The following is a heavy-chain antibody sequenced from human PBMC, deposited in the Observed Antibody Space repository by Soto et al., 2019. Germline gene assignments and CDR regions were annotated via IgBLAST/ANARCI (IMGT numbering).Heavy chain of an antibody. CDR3: TTNSVTDFYYYGMEV. Sequence: GGSLTLSCAASGFTFSSYELNWVRQAPGKGLEWFSYISSGGITIYYAAPVKGRFTISRDDSKNTLYLQMNSLKTEDTGVYYCTTNSVTDFYYYGMEVWGLGTTVTVSS. V-gene: IGHV3-48*03. J-gene: IGHJ6*02. CDR2: ISSGGITI. CDR1: GFTFSSYE.